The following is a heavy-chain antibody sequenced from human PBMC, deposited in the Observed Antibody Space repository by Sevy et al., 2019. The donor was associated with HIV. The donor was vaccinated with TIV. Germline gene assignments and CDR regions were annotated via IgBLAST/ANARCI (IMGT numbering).Heavy chain of an antibody. D-gene: IGHD4-17*01. Sequence: GGSLRLSCAASGFPFSTYALSWVRQAPGKGLEWVSSISAGGGSTYYAKSVKGRFTISRDKSKNTLYLQMNSLTAEDTALYYCAKDRHDYGDYEFASWGQGTLVTVSS. J-gene: IGHJ4*02. CDR1: GFPFSTYA. CDR3: AKDRHDYGDYEFAS. CDR2: ISAGGGST. V-gene: IGHV3-23*01.